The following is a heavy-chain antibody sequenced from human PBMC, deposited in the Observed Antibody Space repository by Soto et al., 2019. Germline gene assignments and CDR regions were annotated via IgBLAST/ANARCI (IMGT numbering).Heavy chain of an antibody. CDR3: VRENYYYGMDV. CDR1: EFDSSVNY. J-gene: IGHJ6*02. V-gene: IGHV3-66*01. Sequence: CPAPEFDSSVNYMAWVRQAPGKGLEWVSTINAGGNTFYADSVKGRFTISRDDSTNTLSLQMNSLRVEDTAMFYCVRENYYYGMDVWGQGT. CDR2: INAGGNT.